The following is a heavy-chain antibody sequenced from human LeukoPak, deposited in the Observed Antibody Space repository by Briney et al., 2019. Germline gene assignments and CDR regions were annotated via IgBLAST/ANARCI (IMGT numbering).Heavy chain of an antibody. CDR1: GFTFSSYA. J-gene: IGHJ6*02. V-gene: IGHV3-74*01. D-gene: IGHD3-22*01. Sequence: GGSLRLSCAASGFTFSSYAMSWVRQAPGKGLVWVSRINSDGSSTSYADSVKGRFTISRDNAKNTLYLQMNSLRAEDTAVYYCARYYTMTENHGMDVWGQGTTVTVSS. CDR2: INSDGSST. CDR3: ARYYTMTENHGMDV.